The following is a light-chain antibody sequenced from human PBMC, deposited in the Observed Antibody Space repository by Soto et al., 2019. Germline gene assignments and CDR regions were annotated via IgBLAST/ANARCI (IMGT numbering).Light chain of an antibody. CDR3: MQALQTTIT. Sequence: DIVMTQSPLSLPVTPGEPASISCRSSQSLLHSNGYNYLDWYLQKPGQSPQLLIYLGSNRASGVPDRFSGSLSDTDFTLKISRVEAEDFGVYYCMQALQTTITFGQGTRLEIK. CDR1: QSLLHSNGYNY. CDR2: LGS. V-gene: IGKV2-28*01. J-gene: IGKJ5*01.